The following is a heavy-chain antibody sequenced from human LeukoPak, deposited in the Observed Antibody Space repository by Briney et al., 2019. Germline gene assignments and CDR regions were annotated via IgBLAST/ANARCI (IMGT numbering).Heavy chain of an antibody. J-gene: IGHJ4*02. D-gene: IGHD3-10*01. V-gene: IGHV3-53*01. CDR2: IYSGGST. Sequence: PGGSLRLSCAASGFTVSSNYMSWVRQAPGKGLEWVSVIYSGGSTYYADSVKGRFTISRDNSKNTLYLQMNSLRAEDTAVYYCAREKGRGVISPYYDYWGQGTLVTVSS. CDR3: AREKGRGVISPYYDY. CDR1: GFTVSSNY.